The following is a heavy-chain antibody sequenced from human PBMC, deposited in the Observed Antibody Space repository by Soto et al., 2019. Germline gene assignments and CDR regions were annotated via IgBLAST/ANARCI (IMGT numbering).Heavy chain of an antibody. V-gene: IGHV3-48*02. Sequence: EVQLVESGGNLVQPGGSPRLSCAASGFRFSIYSMNWVRQAPGKGLEWSAYITSDTKTIKYADSVKGRFTISRDNGKNSVYLHMNSLRDQDTAVYYCARSVEGHFDFWGQGTVVTVSA. CDR2: ITSDTKTI. CDR3: ARSVEGHFDF. D-gene: IGHD6-19*01. J-gene: IGHJ4*02. CDR1: GFRFSIYS.